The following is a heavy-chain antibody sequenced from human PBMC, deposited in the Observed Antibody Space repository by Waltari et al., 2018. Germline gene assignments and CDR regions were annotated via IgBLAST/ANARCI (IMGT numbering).Heavy chain of an antibody. D-gene: IGHD7-27*01. CDR1: GFTFSSYW. Sequence: DVHLVESGGGLVQPGGSLRLSCVASGFTFSSYWMHWVRRFPGMGLTWVLHINREGTGTTYADSVKGRFTGSRDNAKSTLFLQMTSLRAEDTAVYFCVRDDPGYGLDVWGQGTTVTVSS. J-gene: IGHJ6*02. CDR3: VRDDPGYGLDV. CDR2: INREGTGT. V-gene: IGHV3-74*03.